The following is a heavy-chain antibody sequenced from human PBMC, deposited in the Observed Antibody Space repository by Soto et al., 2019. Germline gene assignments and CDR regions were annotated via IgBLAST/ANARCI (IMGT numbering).Heavy chain of an antibody. Sequence: PSETLSLTCTVSCGSISSSSYYWGWIRQPPGKGLEWIGSIYYSGSTYYNPSLKSRVTISVDTFKNQFSLKLSSVTAADTAVYYCARPISYVEGLYYFDYWGQGTLVTVSS. CDR2: IYYSGST. D-gene: IGHD3-16*01. CDR3: ARPISYVEGLYYFDY. J-gene: IGHJ4*02. CDR1: CGSISSSSYY. V-gene: IGHV4-39*01.